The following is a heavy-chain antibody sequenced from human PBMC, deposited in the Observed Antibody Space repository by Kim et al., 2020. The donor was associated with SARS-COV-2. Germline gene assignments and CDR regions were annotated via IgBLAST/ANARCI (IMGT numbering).Heavy chain of an antibody. CDR1: GFTFSDYY. CDR3: ARTYRPGYYYGMDV. D-gene: IGHD4-4*01. V-gene: IGHV3-11*01. Sequence: GGSLRLSCAASGFTFSDYYMSWVRQAPGKGLEWVSYIGSSGSPIYYSGSVKGRFTISRDNANNSLYLQMNSLRAEDAALYYCARTYRPGYYYGMDVWGQG. J-gene: IGHJ6*02. CDR2: IGSSGSPI.